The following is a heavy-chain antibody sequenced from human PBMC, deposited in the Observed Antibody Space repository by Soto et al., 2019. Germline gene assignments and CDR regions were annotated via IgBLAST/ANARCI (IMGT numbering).Heavy chain of an antibody. Sequence: GGSLRLSCVASGFSFSSYAMSWVRQAPGKGLEWVSVISGSDGSTYYADSVKGRFTISRDNSKNTLYLHMNSLRAEDTAVYYCAKDRERDAWYEDYWGQGTLVTVSS. V-gene: IGHV3-23*01. CDR2: ISGSDGST. CDR3: AKDRERDAWYEDY. CDR1: GFSFSSYA. J-gene: IGHJ4*02. D-gene: IGHD6-13*01.